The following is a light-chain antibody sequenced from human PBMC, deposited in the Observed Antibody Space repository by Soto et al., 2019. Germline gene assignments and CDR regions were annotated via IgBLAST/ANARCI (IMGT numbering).Light chain of an antibody. V-gene: IGKV1-5*03. J-gene: IGKJ1*01. CDR1: QSISDS. Sequence: DIQMTQSPSTLSASVGDRVTITCRASQSISDSLAWYQQKPGKAPKLLIYEASTLKSGVPSRFSGSGSGTESTLTISSLQPDHFASYYCQQYNGYWTFGPGTKVEI. CDR3: QQYNGYWT. CDR2: EAS.